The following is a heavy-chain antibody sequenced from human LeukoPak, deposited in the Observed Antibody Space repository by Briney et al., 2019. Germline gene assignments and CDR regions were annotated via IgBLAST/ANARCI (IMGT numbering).Heavy chain of an antibody. J-gene: IGHJ5*02. V-gene: IGHV3-48*01. CDR2: ISSSSSTI. D-gene: IGHD1-26*01. CDR1: GFTFSSYS. Sequence: GGSLRLSCAASGFTFSSYSMNWVRQAPGKGLEWVSYISSSSSTIYYADSVKGRFTISRDNAKNSLYLQMNSLRAEDTAVYYCARAPSGSYFNWFDPWGQGTLVTVSS. CDR3: ARAPSGSYFNWFDP.